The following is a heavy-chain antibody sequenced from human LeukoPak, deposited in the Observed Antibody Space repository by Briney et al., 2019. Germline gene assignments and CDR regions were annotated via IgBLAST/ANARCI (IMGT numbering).Heavy chain of an antibody. D-gene: IGHD2-2*01. V-gene: IGHV3-23*01. CDR1: GFTFSSYA. Sequence: GGSLRLSCAASGFTFSSYAMSWVRQAPGKGLEWVSGISNGGGATYYVDSVKGRFTISRDNSKNTLYLQMNSLRAEDTAEYYCARDDAVGGGYLDYWGQGTLVTVSS. CDR2: ISNGGGAT. CDR3: ARDDAVGGGYLDY. J-gene: IGHJ4*02.